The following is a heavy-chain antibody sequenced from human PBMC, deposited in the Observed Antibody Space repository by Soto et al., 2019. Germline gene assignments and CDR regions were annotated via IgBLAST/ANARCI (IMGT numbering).Heavy chain of an antibody. Sequence: ASVKVSCKASGYTFTSYGISWVRQAPGQGLEWMGWISAYNGNTNYGQTLQGRVTLTTDTSTSTVYMELRSLRSDGTAVYYCARDQSFDRTYYYGIEVWGQGTTVTVSS. CDR3: ARDQSFDRTYYYGIEV. J-gene: IGHJ6*01. D-gene: IGHD3-16*01. CDR2: ISAYNGNT. CDR1: GYTFTSYG. V-gene: IGHV1-18*01.